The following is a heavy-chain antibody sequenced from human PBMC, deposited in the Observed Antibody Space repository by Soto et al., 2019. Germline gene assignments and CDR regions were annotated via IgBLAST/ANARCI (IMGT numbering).Heavy chain of an antibody. J-gene: IGHJ4*02. V-gene: IGHV3-21*01. CDR1: GFTFSTYS. Sequence: PGGSPRLSCAASGFTFSTYSMNWVRQAPGKGLEWVSYISSSSTYIYYADSVKGRFTISRDNAKNSLYLQMNSLRAEDTAVYYCLIAVAGSFAPDYWGQGTLVTVSS. D-gene: IGHD6-19*01. CDR2: ISSSSTYI. CDR3: LIAVAGSFAPDY.